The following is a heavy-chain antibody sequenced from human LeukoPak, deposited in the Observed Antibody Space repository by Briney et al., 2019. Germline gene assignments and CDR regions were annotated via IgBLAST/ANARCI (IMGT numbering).Heavy chain of an antibody. J-gene: IGHJ6*02. CDR2: IIPIFGTA. CDR3: ARELPLYGSGSYYYYYGMDV. CDR1: GGTFSSYA. Sequence: SVTVSCKASGGTFSSYAISWVRQAPGQGLEWMGGIIPIFGTANYAQKFQGRVTITADESTSTAYMALSSLRSEDTAVYYCARELPLYGSGSYYYYYGMDVWGQGTTVTVSS. D-gene: IGHD3-10*01. V-gene: IGHV1-69*13.